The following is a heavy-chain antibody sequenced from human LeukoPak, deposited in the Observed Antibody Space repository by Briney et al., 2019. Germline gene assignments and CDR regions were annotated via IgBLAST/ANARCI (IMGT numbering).Heavy chain of an antibody. CDR2: ISESGGGT. D-gene: IGHD3-10*01. CDR1: GIILSNYG. V-gene: IGHV3-23*01. Sequence: GGSLRLSCVVSGIILSNYGMSWVRQAPGKGLEWVSGISESGGGTNYADSVKGRFTISRDNSLNTLYLQMNSLRAEDTAVYFCAKRGVVIRGVLVIGFHKEAYYFDYWGQGILVTVSS. CDR3: AKRGVVIRGVLVIGFHKEAYYFDY. J-gene: IGHJ4*02.